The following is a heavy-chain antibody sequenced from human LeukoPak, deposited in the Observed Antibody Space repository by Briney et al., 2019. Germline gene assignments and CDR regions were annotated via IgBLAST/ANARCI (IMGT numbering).Heavy chain of an antibody. CDR2: IKQDGSEK. D-gene: IGHD2-15*01. CDR1: GFTFSSYY. J-gene: IGHJ4*02. Sequence: GGSLRLSCAASGFTFSSYYMSWVRQAPGKGLEWVANIKQDGSEKYYANSVQGRFTISRDNAKNSLYLQMNSLRVEDTAVYYCARGHCSGGRCYSSLYDYWGLGTLVTVSS. V-gene: IGHV3-7*01. CDR3: ARGHCSGGRCYSSLYDY.